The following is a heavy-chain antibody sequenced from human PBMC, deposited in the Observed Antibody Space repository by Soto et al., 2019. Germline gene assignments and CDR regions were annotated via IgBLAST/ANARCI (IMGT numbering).Heavy chain of an antibody. J-gene: IGHJ3*01. D-gene: IGHD6-19*01. CDR2: IYYGGTT. CDR1: GGSISSSSYY. Sequence: QLQLQESGPGLVKPSETLSLTCTVSGGSISSSSYYWGWIRHPPGKGLEWIGSIYYGGTTSYNPSLKSRVTISVDTSKNQFSLKLSSVTAADTAVYYCGRPPVAGSLNAFDVWGQGTMLSVSS. V-gene: IGHV4-39*01. CDR3: GRPPVAGSLNAFDV.